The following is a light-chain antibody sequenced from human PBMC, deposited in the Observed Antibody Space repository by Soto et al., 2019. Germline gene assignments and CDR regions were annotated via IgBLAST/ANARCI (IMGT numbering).Light chain of an antibody. Sequence: DIQMTQSPSTLSASVGDRVTITCRASQSISGWLAWYQQKPGKAPKLLIYDASSLQSRVPSRFSGSGSGTEFTLTISSLQPDDFATYYCQQYNSYWGTFGQGTKV. CDR2: DAS. J-gene: IGKJ1*01. CDR3: QQYNSYWGT. V-gene: IGKV1-5*01. CDR1: QSISGW.